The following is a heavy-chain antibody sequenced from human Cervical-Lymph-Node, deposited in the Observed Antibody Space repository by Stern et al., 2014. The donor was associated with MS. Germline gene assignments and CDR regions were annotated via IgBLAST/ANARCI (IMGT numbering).Heavy chain of an antibody. Sequence: DQLVESGPGLVKPSVTLSLTCAVSGGSISSGGYYWSWIRQHPGKGLEWIGYIYYSGITYYNPSLKSRITISVDTSENQFSLNLNSVTAADTAVYYCARGQGFYFDYWGRGTLVTVSS. J-gene: IGHJ4*02. CDR1: GGSISSGGYY. CDR3: ARGQGFYFDY. V-gene: IGHV4-31*11. D-gene: IGHD2-15*01. CDR2: IYYSGIT.